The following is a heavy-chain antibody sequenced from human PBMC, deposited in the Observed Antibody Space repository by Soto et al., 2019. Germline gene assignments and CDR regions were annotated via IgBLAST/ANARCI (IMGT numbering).Heavy chain of an antibody. V-gene: IGHV4-31*03. Sequence: QVHLQESGPGLLKPSQTLSLTCTVSGAAVSGGGQYWNWVRQLPGKGLEWIGNIYYIGSTDYNPSLRSGVTISFDASKNQFSLKLISVTAADTAVYYCARERVLGEGGGFDVWGQGTTVTVSS. D-gene: IGHD2-15*01. CDR1: GAAVSGGGQY. CDR3: ARERVLGEGGGFDV. CDR2: IYYIGST. J-gene: IGHJ6*02.